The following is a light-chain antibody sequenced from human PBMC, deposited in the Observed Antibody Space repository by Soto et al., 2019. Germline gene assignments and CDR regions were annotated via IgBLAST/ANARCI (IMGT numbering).Light chain of an antibody. CDR1: QSISSY. Sequence: DIQMTQSPSSLSASVGDRVTITCRASQSISSYLNWYHQKPGKAPKLLIYAASSLQSGVPSRFSGSGSGTDFSFTISSLQPEDFATYYCQQYDSLPTFGGGTKVELK. V-gene: IGKV1-39*01. CDR3: QQYDSLPT. CDR2: AAS. J-gene: IGKJ4*01.